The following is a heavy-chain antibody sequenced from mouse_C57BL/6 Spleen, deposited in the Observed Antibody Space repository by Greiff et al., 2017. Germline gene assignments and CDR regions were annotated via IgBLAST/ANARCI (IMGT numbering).Heavy chain of an antibody. V-gene: IGHV5-16*01. J-gene: IGHJ2*01. D-gene: IGHD6-1*01. CDR1: GFTFSDYY. CDR2: INYDGSST. Sequence: EVMLVESEGGLVQPGSSMKLSCTASGFTFSDYYMAWVRQVPEKGLEWVANINYDGSSTYYLDSLKSRFIISRDNAKNILYLQMSSLKSEDTATYYCARDRELTFDYWGQGTTLTVSS. CDR3: ARDRELTFDY.